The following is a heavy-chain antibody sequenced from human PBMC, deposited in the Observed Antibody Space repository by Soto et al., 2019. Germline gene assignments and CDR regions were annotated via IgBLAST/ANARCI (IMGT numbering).Heavy chain of an antibody. Sequence: SETLSLTCAVSGGSISSGGYSWSWIRQPPGKGLEWIGYIYHSGSTYYNPSLKSRVTISVDRSKNQFSLKLSSVTAADTAVYYCARSQTTVDAYDYWGRGTLVTVSA. V-gene: IGHV4-30-2*01. J-gene: IGHJ4*02. CDR2: IYHSGST. CDR3: ARSQTTVDAYDY. CDR1: GGSISSGGYS. D-gene: IGHD4-17*01.